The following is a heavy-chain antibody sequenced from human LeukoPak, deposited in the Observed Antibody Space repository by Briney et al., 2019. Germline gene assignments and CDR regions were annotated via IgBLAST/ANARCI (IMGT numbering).Heavy chain of an antibody. CDR3: AKTGTDWFVYWIDY. Sequence: LSGGSLRLSCVASGFTFSSYAMSWVRQAPGKGLEWVSAISGSGGSTYYADSVKGRFTISRDNSKNTLYLQMNSLRAEDTAVYYCAKTGTDWFVYWIDYWGQGTLVTVSS. J-gene: IGHJ4*02. CDR1: GFTFSSYA. V-gene: IGHV3-23*01. CDR2: ISGSGGST. D-gene: IGHD3/OR15-3a*01.